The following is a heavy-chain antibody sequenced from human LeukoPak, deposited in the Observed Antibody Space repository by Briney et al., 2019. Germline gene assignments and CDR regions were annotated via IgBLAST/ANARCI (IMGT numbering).Heavy chain of an antibody. CDR1: GFTFNSYS. CDR3: ARHVVAVGFDY. D-gene: IGHD3-22*01. CDR2: ITSSSGYI. J-gene: IGHJ4*02. Sequence: GESLRLSCAASGFTFNSYSMNWVRQAPGKGLEWVSSITSSSGYIYYADSVKGRFTISRDNAKNSLYLQMNSLRAEDTAVYYCARHVVAVGFDYWGQGTLVTVSS. V-gene: IGHV3-21*01.